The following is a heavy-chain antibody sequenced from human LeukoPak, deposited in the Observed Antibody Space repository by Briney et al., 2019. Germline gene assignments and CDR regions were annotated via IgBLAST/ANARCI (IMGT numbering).Heavy chain of an antibody. Sequence: GSLRLSCAASGFTFSSYSMNWVRQAPGRGLEWVSSISSSSSYIYYADSVKGRFTISRDNAKNSLYLQMNSLRAEDTAVYYCARDMPDIVVVPAACAFDIWGQGTMVTVSS. J-gene: IGHJ3*02. CDR1: GFTFSSYS. V-gene: IGHV3-21*01. CDR2: ISSSSSYI. CDR3: ARDMPDIVVVPAACAFDI. D-gene: IGHD2-2*01.